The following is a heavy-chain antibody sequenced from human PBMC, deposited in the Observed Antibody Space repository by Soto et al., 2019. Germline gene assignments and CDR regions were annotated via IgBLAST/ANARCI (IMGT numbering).Heavy chain of an antibody. CDR2: IYYSGST. J-gene: IGHJ6*03. V-gene: IGHV4-31*03. Sequence: QVQLQESGPGLVKPSQTLSLACTVSGGSISSGGYYWSWIRQHPGKGLEWIGYIYYSGSTYYNPSLKSRVTISVDTSKNQFSLKLSSVTAADTAVYYCARESTPAVLSYYYYMDVWGKGTTVTVSS. CDR3: ARESTPAVLSYYYYMDV. CDR1: GGSISSGGYY.